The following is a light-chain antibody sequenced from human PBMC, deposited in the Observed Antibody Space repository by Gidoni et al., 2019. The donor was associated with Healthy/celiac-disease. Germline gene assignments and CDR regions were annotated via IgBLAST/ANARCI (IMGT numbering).Light chain of an antibody. CDR2: DAS. Sequence: EIVLTQSPATLSLSPGERATLSCRASQSVSSDLAWYQQKPGQAPRHLIYDASNRATGLPARFSGSGSGTDFTLTISSLEPEDFAVYYCQQRSNWPPITFGQGTRLEIK. CDR3: QQRSNWPPIT. J-gene: IGKJ5*01. V-gene: IGKV3-11*01. CDR1: QSVSSD.